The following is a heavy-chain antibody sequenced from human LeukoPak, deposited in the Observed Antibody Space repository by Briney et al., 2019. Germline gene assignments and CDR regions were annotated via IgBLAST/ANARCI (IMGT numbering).Heavy chain of an antibody. CDR1: AYSISDGFL. CDR2: IYHSGTT. Sequence: WETLSLTCSVSAYSISDGFLWGWIRQPPGKGLEWIASIYHSGTTYYNPSLRSRVTASVDTSKNQFSLRLSSATAADTAVYYCTRLSHVAGATKVSWFDPWGQGTLVTVSS. D-gene: IGHD1-26*01. CDR3: TRLSHVAGATKVSWFDP. J-gene: IGHJ5*02. V-gene: IGHV4-38-2*02.